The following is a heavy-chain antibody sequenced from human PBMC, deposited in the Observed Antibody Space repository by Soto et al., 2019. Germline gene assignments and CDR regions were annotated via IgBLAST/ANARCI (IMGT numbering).Heavy chain of an antibody. CDR3: ARHWTEGAKKIPGYGMDV. J-gene: IGHJ6*02. CDR1: GVYIINHF. D-gene: IGHD3-3*01. Sequence: ILRLPCSVAGVYIINHFWSRIRQPQDKVLEWIGYIYYSGSTNYNPSLKSRVTISVDTSKNQFSLKLGSVTAADTAVYYFARHWTEGAKKIPGYGMDVWGQGTTVIVSS. V-gene: IGHV4-59*08. CDR2: IYYSGST.